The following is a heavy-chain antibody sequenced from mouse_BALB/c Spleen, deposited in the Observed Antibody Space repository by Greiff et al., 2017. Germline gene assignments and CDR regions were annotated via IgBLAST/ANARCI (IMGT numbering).Heavy chain of an antibody. CDR1: GFTFSSYA. Sequence: EVMLVESGGGLVKPGGSLKLSCAASGFTFSSYAMSWVRQSPEKRLEWVAEISSGGSYTYYPDTVTGRFTISRDNAKNTLYLEMSSLRSEDTAMYYCARDPSYYGSSDYYAMDYWGQGTSVTVSS. CDR3: ARDPSYYGSSDYYAMDY. D-gene: IGHD1-1*01. V-gene: IGHV5-9-4*01. CDR2: ISSGGSYT. J-gene: IGHJ4*01.